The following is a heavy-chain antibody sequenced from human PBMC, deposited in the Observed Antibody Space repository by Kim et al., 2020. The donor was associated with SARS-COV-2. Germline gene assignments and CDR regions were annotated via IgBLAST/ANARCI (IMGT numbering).Heavy chain of an antibody. J-gene: IGHJ5*02. CDR1: GGSISSSNW. CDR2: IYHSGST. D-gene: IGHD6-19*01. V-gene: IGHV4-4*02. Sequence: SETLSLTCAVSGGSISSSNWWSWVRQPPGKGLEWIGEIYHSGSTNYNPSLKSRVTISVDKSKNQFSLKLSSVTAADTAVYYCARERSSPGQWLVTPIWFDPWGQGTLVTVSS. CDR3: ARERSSPGQWLVTPIWFDP.